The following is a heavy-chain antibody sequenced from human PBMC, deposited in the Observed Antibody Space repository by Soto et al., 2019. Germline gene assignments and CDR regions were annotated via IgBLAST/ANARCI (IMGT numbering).Heavy chain of an antibody. J-gene: IGHJ4*02. CDR1: GYNFTTYW. Sequence: PGESLKISCKPSGYNFTTYWIGWLRQMPGKGLELMGVIYPADSDTRYRPPFQGQVTFSADKSLTTAYLQWNSLKASDTAKYYCARRRAWNDAFDFWGQGTLVTVSS. CDR2: IYPADSDT. CDR3: ARRRAWNDAFDF. V-gene: IGHV5-51*01. D-gene: IGHD1-1*01.